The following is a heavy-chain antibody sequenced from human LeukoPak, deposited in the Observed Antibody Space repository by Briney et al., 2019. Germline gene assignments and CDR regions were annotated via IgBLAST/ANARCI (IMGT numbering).Heavy chain of an antibody. CDR3: ARLGSEDIVVVPAAFNP. CDR1: GGSISSYY. J-gene: IGHJ5*02. D-gene: IGHD2-2*01. V-gene: IGHV4-4*09. CDR2: IYTSGST. Sequence: SETLSLTCTVSGGSISSYYWSWIRQPPGKGLEWIGYIYTSGSTNYNPSLKSRVTISVDTSKNQFSLKLSSVTAADTAVYYCARLGSEDIVVVPAAFNPWGQGTLVTVSS.